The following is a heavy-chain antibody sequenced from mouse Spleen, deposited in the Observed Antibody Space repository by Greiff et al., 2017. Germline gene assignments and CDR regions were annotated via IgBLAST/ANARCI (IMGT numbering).Heavy chain of an antibody. J-gene: IGHJ4*01. CDR1: GFTFSSYA. CDR2: ISDGGSYT. Sequence: LVESGGGLVKPGGSLKLSCAASGFTFSSYAMSWVRQTPEKRLEWVATISDGGSYTYYPDNVKGRFTISRDNAKNNLYLQMSHLKSEDTAMYYCARDGYYGSSYAMDYWGQGTSVTVSS. CDR3: ARDGYYGSSYAMDY. D-gene: IGHD1-1*01. V-gene: IGHV5-4*01.